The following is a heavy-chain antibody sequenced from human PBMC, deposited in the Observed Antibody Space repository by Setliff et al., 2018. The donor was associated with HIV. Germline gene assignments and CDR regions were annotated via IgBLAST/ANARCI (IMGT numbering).Heavy chain of an antibody. CDR3: ARDEERRGPPGI. D-gene: IGHD1-26*01. V-gene: IGHV1-46*01. CDR2: INPRGGST. CDR1: GYTFTSYY. Sequence: ASVKVSCKASGYTFTSYYMHWVRQAPGQGLEWTGIINPRGGSTTYAQKFQGRVTMTRDTSTSTVYVELSSLRSEDTAVYYCARDEERRGPPGIWGQGTMVTVSS. J-gene: IGHJ3*02.